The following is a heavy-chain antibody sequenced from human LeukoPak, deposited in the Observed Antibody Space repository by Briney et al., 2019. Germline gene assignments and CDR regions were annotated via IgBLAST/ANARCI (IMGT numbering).Heavy chain of an antibody. CDR2: IDWDDDK. Sequence: SGPTLVNPTQTLTLTCTFSGFSLSTSGMCVSWIRQPPGKALEWLARIDWDDDKYYSTSLKTRLTISKDTSKNQVVLTMTNMDPVDTATYYCARYSTVVAYFDYWGQGTLVTVSS. J-gene: IGHJ4*02. CDR1: GFSLSTSGMC. D-gene: IGHD4-23*01. V-gene: IGHV2-70*11. CDR3: ARYSTVVAYFDY.